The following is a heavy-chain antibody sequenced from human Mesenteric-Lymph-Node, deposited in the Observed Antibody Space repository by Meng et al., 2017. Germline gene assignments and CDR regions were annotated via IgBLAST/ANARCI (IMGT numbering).Heavy chain of an antibody. CDR2: TYYRSKYYN. CDR1: GDSVLSNSAA. J-gene: IGHJ4*02. V-gene: IGHV6-1*01. CDR3: ARDWGDVRGGFDF. D-gene: IGHD3-10*02. Sequence: VPGSVKPSQTPSTTWAISGDSVLSNSAACNWIRQSPSRGLEWLGRTYYRSKYYNDYALSVKSRITINPDTSKNQFSLQLNSVTPEDTAIYYCARDWGDVRGGFDFWGQGTLVTVSS.